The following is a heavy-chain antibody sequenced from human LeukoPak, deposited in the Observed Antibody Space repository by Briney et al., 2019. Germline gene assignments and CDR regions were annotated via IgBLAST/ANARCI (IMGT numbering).Heavy chain of an antibody. CDR1: GFTFDDYA. Sequence: PGGSLRLSCAASGFTFDDYAMHWVRQAPGKGLEWVSSISSSSSYIYYADSVKGRFTISRDNAKNSLYLQMNSLRAEDTAVYYCARDADYYDSSGYYFDYWGQGTLVTVSS. CDR2: ISSSSSYI. V-gene: IGHV3-21*01. D-gene: IGHD3-22*01. CDR3: ARDADYYDSSGYYFDY. J-gene: IGHJ4*02.